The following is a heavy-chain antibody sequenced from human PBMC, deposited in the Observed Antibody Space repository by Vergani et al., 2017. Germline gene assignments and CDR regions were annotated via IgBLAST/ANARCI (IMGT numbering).Heavy chain of an antibody. J-gene: IGHJ6*02. CDR3: ARGTSPGDYYYGMDV. D-gene: IGHD2-2*01. V-gene: IGHV5-51*01. CDR2: IYPGDSDT. Sequence: VQLVQSGAEVKKPGSSVKVSCKASGGTFSSYAISWVRQMPGKGLEWMGIIYPGDSDTRYSPSFQGQVTISADKSISTAYLQWSSLKASDTAMYYCARGTSPGDYYYGMDVWGQGTTVTVSS. CDR1: GGTFSSYA.